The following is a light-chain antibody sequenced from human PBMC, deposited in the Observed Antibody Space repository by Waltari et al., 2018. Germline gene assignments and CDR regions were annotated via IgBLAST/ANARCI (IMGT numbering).Light chain of an antibody. CDR3: MQGLQTPT. CDR2: LGS. V-gene: IGKV2-28*01. CDR1: QGLLHSEGHIL. J-gene: IGKJ5*01. Sequence: DIVLTQSPLSLPVTPGEPASISCRSSQGLLHSEGHILLVWYLQKPVQSPQLLIYLGSHRGSGVPDRFRGSGSGTDFTLEISRVEAEDVGVYFCMQGLQTPTFGQGTRL.